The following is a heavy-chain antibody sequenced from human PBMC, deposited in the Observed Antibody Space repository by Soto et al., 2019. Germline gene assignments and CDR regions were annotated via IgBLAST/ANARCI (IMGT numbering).Heavy chain of an antibody. J-gene: IGHJ6*02. Sequence: EGQLLESGGGLVRPGGSLTLSCAGSGFTFSRYAMTWVRQAPGKGLEWVSSITVTDGRRKYADSVKGRFTISTDTHKNIVYLQMNSLRAEDTALYYWATESMYVVVVGSTRDNYYGMDVWGQGTTVIVS. CDR3: ATESMYVVVVGSTRDNYYGMDV. D-gene: IGHD2-15*01. CDR2: ITVTDGRR. CDR1: GFTFSRYA. V-gene: IGHV3-23*01.